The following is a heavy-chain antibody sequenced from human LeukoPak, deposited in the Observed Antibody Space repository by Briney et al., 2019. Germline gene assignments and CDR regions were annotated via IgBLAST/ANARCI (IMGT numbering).Heavy chain of an antibody. CDR1: GGTFSSYA. J-gene: IGHJ4*02. Sequence: SVKVSCKASGGTFSSYAISWVRQAPGQGLEWMGRIIPIFGTANYAQKFQGRVTITTDESTSTAYMELSSLRSEDTAVYYCAREGAAMGYFDYWGQGTLVTVSS. CDR2: IIPIFGTA. D-gene: IGHD2-2*01. CDR3: AREGAAMGYFDY. V-gene: IGHV1-69*05.